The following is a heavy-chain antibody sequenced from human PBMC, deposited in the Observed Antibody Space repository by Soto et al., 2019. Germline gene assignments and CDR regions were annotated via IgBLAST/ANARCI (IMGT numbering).Heavy chain of an antibody. CDR3: AREETYGSGTRGAFDI. CDR1: GGTFSSYA. Sequence: SVEVSCKXSGGTFSSYAISWVRQAPGQGLEWMGGIIPIFGTANYAQKFRGRVTITADESTSTAYMELSSLRSEDTAVYYCAREETYGSGTRGAFDIWGQGTMVTVSS. D-gene: IGHD3-10*01. V-gene: IGHV1-69*13. J-gene: IGHJ3*02. CDR2: IIPIFGTA.